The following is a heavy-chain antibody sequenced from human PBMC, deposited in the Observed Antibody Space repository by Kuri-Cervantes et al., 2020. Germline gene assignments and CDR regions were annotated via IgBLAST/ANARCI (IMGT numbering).Heavy chain of an antibody. Sequence: SETLSLTCTVSGGSISSYYWSWIRQPPGKGLEWIGFIYYTGSTNYNPSLESRVAMSVDTSKNQFSLKLSSVTAADTAMYYCARHWDCSSTSCTNFDYWGQGTLVTISS. D-gene: IGHD2-2*01. CDR1: GGSISSYY. CDR2: IYYTGST. J-gene: IGHJ4*02. V-gene: IGHV4-59*01. CDR3: ARHWDCSSTSCTNFDY.